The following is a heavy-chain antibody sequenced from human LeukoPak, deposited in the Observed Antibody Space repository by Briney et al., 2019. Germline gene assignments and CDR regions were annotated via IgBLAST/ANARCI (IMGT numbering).Heavy chain of an antibody. D-gene: IGHD4-4*01. CDR3: ARSTVEGYGMDV. V-gene: IGHV1-46*01. Sequence: GASVKVSCTASGYTFTSYYMHWVRQAPGQGLEWMGIINPSGGSTSYAQKFQGRVTMTRDTSTSTVYMELSSLRSEDTAVYYCARSTVEGYGMDVWGQGTTVTVSS. CDR1: GYTFTSYY. CDR2: INPSGGST. J-gene: IGHJ6*02.